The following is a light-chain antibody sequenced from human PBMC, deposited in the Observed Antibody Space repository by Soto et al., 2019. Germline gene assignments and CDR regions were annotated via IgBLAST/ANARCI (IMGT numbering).Light chain of an antibody. CDR3: QQYGSSPRT. J-gene: IGKJ1*01. Sequence: EIVMTQSPATLSVSQGERATLSCRASQSVSSNLAWYQQKPGQAPRLLIYGASSRATGIPDRFSGSGSGTDFTLTISRLEPEDFAVYYCQQYGSSPRTFGQGTKV. CDR2: GAS. V-gene: IGKV3-20*01. CDR1: QSVSSN.